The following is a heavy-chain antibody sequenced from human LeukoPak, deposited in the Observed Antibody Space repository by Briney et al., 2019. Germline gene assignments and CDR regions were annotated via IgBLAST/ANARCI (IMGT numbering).Heavy chain of an antibody. V-gene: IGHV4-59*08. Sequence: PSETLSLTCIVSGGSISSYYWSWIRQPPGKGLEWIGDIYYSGSTNYNPSLKSRVTISVDTSKNQFSLKLSSVTAADTAVYYCASTYCSGGSCYWALEYWGQGTLVTVSS. CDR2: IYYSGST. D-gene: IGHD2-15*01. CDR1: GGSISSYY. CDR3: ASTYCSGGSCYWALEY. J-gene: IGHJ4*02.